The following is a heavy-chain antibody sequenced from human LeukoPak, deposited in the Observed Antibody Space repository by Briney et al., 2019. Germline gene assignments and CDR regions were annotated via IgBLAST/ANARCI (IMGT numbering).Heavy chain of an antibody. D-gene: IGHD4-17*01. Sequence: GGSLRLSCAASGFTFSSYWMSWVRQAPGKGLEGVDNIKEDGREKYYVDSVKGRFTISRDNAENSLYLQMHSLRAEDTAVYYCATTLTVTTGFYWGQGTLVTVSS. CDR1: GFTFSSYW. CDR3: ATTLTVTTGFY. V-gene: IGHV3-7*01. CDR2: IKEDGREK. J-gene: IGHJ4*02.